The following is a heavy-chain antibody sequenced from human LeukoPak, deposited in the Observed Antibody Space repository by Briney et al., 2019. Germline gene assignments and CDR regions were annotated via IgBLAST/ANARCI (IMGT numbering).Heavy chain of an antibody. CDR2: INPNSGGT. V-gene: IGHV1-2*04. CDR1: GYTCTSYY. Sequence: ASVKVSCKASGYTCTSYYMHWVRQAPGQGLERMGWINPNSGGTNYAQKFQGWVTMTRDTSISTAYMELSRLRSDDTAVYYCARDLTPIAVAGTSSDAFDIWGQGTMVTVSS. D-gene: IGHD6-19*01. CDR3: ARDLTPIAVAGTSSDAFDI. J-gene: IGHJ3*02.